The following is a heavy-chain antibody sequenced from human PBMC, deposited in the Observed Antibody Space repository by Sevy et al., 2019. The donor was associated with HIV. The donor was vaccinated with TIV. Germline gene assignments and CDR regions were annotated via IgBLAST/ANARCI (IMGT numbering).Heavy chain of an antibody. CDR1: GFTFNYHF. D-gene: IGHD3-10*01. J-gene: IGHJ4*02. Sequence: GGSLRLSCAASGFTFNYHFMNWVRQLPGKGLEWVSYISSAISYINYSFSVKGRFTISRDNAKNLVFLEMNNLRPEDTAVYFCARGDYYGSLYYFDYWGQGTLVTVSS. CDR3: ARGDYYGSLYYFDY. V-gene: IGHV3-21*06. CDR2: ISSAISYI.